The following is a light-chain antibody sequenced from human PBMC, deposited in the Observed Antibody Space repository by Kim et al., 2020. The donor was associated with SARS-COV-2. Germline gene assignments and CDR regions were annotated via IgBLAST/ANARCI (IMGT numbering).Light chain of an antibody. CDR2: DVS. Sequence: PGRSVTIASTGTSSDVGGCNYVSSYQQPRGKAPKLIIYDVSKRPSGVPERFSVSKSGKTASLTISGLQAEDEDDYYCCSYACSYVFGTGTKVTVL. V-gene: IGLV2-11*01. CDR3: CSYACSYV. CDR1: SSDVGGCNY. J-gene: IGLJ1*01.